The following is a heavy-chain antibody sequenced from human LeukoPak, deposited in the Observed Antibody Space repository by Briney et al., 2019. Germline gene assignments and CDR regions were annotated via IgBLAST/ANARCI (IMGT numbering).Heavy chain of an antibody. CDR3: ARDFRGSSWPLSDY. D-gene: IGHD6-13*01. V-gene: IGHV3-66*01. J-gene: IGHJ4*02. CDR2: IYSGDST. Sequence: PGGSLRLSCAASGFSVSNNYMTWVRQAPGKGLEWVSFIYSGDSTSDADSVKGRFSISRDSSKNTLYLQMNSLRAEDTAVYFCARDFRGSSWPLSDYWGQGTLVTVSS. CDR1: GFSVSNNY.